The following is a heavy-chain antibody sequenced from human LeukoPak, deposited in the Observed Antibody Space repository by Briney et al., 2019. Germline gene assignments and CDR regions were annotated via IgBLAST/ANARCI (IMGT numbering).Heavy chain of an antibody. J-gene: IGHJ4*02. CDR1: GGSISGFY. CDR3: ARIGQAVAGT. Sequence: PSETLSLTCTVSGGSISGFYWSWIRQPPGKGLEWIGYIYYSGSTNYNPSLMSRVSISVDMSKNQFSLKLSSVTAADTAVYYCARIGQAVAGTWGQGTLVTVSS. V-gene: IGHV4-59*08. D-gene: IGHD6-19*01. CDR2: IYYSGST.